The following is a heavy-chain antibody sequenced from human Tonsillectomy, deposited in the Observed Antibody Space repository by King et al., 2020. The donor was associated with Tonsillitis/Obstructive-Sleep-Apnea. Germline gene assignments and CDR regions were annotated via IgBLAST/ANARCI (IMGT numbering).Heavy chain of an antibody. CDR1: GYSFTIYW. D-gene: IGHD2-15*01. CDR2: IDPIDSYT. Sequence: QLVQSGAEVKKPGESLRISCKGSGYSFTIYWITWVRQMPGKGLEWMGRIDPIDSYTNYSPSFQGHVSISADKSISTAYLQWSSLKASDTAIYYCARVSGGALDYYMDVWGKATTVTVSS. CDR3: ARVSGGALDYYMDV. J-gene: IGHJ6*03. V-gene: IGHV5-10-1*01.